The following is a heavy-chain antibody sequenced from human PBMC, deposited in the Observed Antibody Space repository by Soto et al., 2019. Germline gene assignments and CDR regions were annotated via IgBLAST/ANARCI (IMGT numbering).Heavy chain of an antibody. D-gene: IGHD5-12*01. Sequence: QVQLVQSGVELKKPGASVRVSCKASGYTFTNYGISWVRQAPGQGLEWVGWMSPNNGNTHYAPKLQGRVTMTRDTHTNTAYLDLRSLRSDDTAVYCCARVQSSGYDYWGQGTLVTVSS. J-gene: IGHJ4*02. CDR1: GYTFTNYG. CDR2: MSPNNGNT. CDR3: ARVQSSGYDY. V-gene: IGHV1-18*04.